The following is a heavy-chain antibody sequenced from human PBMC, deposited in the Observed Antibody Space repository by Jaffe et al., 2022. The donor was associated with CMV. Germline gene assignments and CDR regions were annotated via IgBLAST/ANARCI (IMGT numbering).Heavy chain of an antibody. CDR1: GYTLTELS. J-gene: IGHJ1*01. D-gene: IGHD4-17*01. CDR3: ATDAIARITVTTDFEYFQH. V-gene: IGHV1-24*01. CDR2: FDPEDGET. Sequence: QVQLVQSGAEVKKPGASVKVSCKVSGYTLTELSMHWVRQAPGKGLEWMGGFDPEDGETIYAQKFQGRVTMTEDTSTDTAYMELSSLRSEDTAVYYCATDAIARITVTTDFEYFQHWGQGTLVTVSS.